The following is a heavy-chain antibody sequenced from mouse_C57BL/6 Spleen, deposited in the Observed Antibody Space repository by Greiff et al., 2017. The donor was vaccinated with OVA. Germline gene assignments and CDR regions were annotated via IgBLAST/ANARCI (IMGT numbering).Heavy chain of an antibody. CDR2: SYWDDDK. CDR1: GFSLSTSGMG. V-gene: IGHV8-12*01. D-gene: IGHD2-1*01. CDR3: ARRDGNWYYFDY. Sequence: QVTLKESGPGILQSSQTLSLTCSFSGFSLSTSGMGVSWIRQPSGKGLEWLAHSYWDDDKRYNPSLKSRLTISKDTSSNQVFLKITSVDTADTATYYGARRDGNWYYFDYWGQGTTLTVSS. J-gene: IGHJ2*01.